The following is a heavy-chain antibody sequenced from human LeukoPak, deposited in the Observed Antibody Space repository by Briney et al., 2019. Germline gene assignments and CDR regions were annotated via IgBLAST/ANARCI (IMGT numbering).Heavy chain of an antibody. V-gene: IGHV3-7*01. CDR3: AREDDILTGQIVLDY. Sequence: GGSLRLSCAASGFTFSNYWMSWVRQAPGKGLEWVANIKEDGSEKYYVDSVKGRFTISRDNAKNSLYLKMRSLRAEDTAGYYCAREDDILTGQIVLDYWGQGTQVTVSS. CDR2: IKEDGSEK. J-gene: IGHJ4*02. CDR1: GFTFSNYW. D-gene: IGHD3-9*01.